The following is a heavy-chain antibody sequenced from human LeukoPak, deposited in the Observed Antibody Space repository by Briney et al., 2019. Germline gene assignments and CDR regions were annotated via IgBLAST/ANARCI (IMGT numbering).Heavy chain of an antibody. CDR3: ARAYSSGWYGY. D-gene: IGHD6-19*01. CDR1: GFAFSNYW. V-gene: IGHV3-74*01. J-gene: IGHJ4*02. CDR2: IKSDGSRT. Sequence: GGSLRLSCAASGFAFSNYWMHWVRQAPGKGLVWVAHIKSDGSRTSYADSVRGRFTISRDNAKNSLYLQMNSLRAEDTAVYYCARAYSSGWYGYWGQGTLVTVSS.